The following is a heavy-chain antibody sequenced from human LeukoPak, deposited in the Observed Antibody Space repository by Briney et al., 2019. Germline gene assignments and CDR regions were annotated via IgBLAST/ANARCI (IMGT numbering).Heavy chain of an antibody. V-gene: IGHV4-39*01. CDR3: ARHDYGDYGGVY. J-gene: IGHJ4*02. CDR1: GGSISSSSYY. CDR2: IYYSGST. D-gene: IGHD4-17*01. Sequence: PSETLSLTCTVSGGSISSSSYYWGWIRQPPGKGLEWIGSIYYSGSTYYNPSLKSRVTISVDTSKSQFSLKLSSVTAADTAVYYCARHDYGDYGGVYWGQGTLVTVSS.